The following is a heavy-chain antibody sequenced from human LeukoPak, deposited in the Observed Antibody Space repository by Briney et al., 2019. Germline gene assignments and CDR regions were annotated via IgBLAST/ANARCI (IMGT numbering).Heavy chain of an antibody. CDR2: ISAYNGNT. Sequence: ASVKVSCKASGYTFTSYYMHWVRQAPGQGLEWMGWISAYNGNTNYAQKLQGRVTMTTDTSTSTAYMELRSLRSGDTAVYYCARDEIVVVPAAGDDNWFDPWGQGTLVTVSS. D-gene: IGHD2-2*01. V-gene: IGHV1-18*04. CDR3: ARDEIVVVPAAGDDNWFDP. J-gene: IGHJ5*02. CDR1: GYTFTSYY.